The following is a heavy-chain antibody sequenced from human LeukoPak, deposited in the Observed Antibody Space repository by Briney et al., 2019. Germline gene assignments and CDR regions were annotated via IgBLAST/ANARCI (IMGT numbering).Heavy chain of an antibody. D-gene: IGHD4-17*01. CDR3: ASRYGDYDY. J-gene: IGHJ4*02. V-gene: IGHV3-74*01. Sequence: SGGSLRLXCAASGFTFSSYWMHWVRHAPGKGLVWVSRINSDGSSTSYADSVKGRFTISRDNAKNTLYLQMNSLRAEDTAVYYCASRYGDYDYWGQGTLVTVSS. CDR1: GFTFSSYW. CDR2: INSDGSST.